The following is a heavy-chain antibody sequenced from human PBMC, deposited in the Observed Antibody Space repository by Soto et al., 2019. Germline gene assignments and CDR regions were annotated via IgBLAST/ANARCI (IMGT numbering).Heavy chain of an antibody. CDR1: GGSSSSGGYY. CDR2: IYYSGST. Sequence: SETLSLTCTVSGGSSSSGGYYWSWIRQPPGKGLEWIGYIYYSGSTNYNPSLKSRVTISVDTSKNQFSLKLSSVTAADTAVYYCASSNIAAAGFYYYGMDVWGRGTTVTVS. V-gene: IGHV4-61*08. D-gene: IGHD6-13*01. J-gene: IGHJ6*02. CDR3: ASSNIAAAGFYYYGMDV.